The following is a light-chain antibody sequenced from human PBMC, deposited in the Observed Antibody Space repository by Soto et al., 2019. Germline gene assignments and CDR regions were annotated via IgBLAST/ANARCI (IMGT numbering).Light chain of an antibody. Sequence: QSVLTQPPSASGTPGQRVTISCYGSNSNIGSNTVNWYQQIPGTAPKLLIYSRNQRPSGVPDRFSGSKSGTSASLAISGLQSEDEADYYCATWDDSLTCPVFGGGTKLTVL. V-gene: IGLV1-44*01. CDR3: ATWDDSLTCPV. CDR1: NSNIGSNT. CDR2: SRN. J-gene: IGLJ3*02.